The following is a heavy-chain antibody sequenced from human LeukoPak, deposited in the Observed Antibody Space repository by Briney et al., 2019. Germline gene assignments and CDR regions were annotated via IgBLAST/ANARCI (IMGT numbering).Heavy chain of an antibody. J-gene: IGHJ3*02. CDR2: IIPIFGTA. Sequence: SVKVSCRASGGTFSSYAISWVRQAPGQGLEWMGGIIPIFGTANYAQKFQGRVTITTDESTSTAYMELSSLRSEDTAVYYCAREGSKAFDIWGQGTMVTVSS. CDR3: AREGSKAFDI. CDR1: GGTFSSYA. V-gene: IGHV1-69*05.